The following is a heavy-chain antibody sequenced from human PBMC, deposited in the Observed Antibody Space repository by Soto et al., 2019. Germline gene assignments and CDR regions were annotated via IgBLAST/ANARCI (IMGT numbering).Heavy chain of an antibody. J-gene: IGHJ6*02. Sequence: QVQLVQSGAEVKKPGASVKVSCKASGYNFTSYYMHWVRLAPGQGLEWMGIINPEGGGTSYAQQFQGRVIMTRDTSTSTVYLEMSSLISEDTAVYYCAVGVNYLSMEVLGQVTTVTVSS. D-gene: IGHD4-4*01. V-gene: IGHV1-46*01. CDR1: GYNFTSYY. CDR2: INPEGGGT. CDR3: AVGVNYLSMEV.